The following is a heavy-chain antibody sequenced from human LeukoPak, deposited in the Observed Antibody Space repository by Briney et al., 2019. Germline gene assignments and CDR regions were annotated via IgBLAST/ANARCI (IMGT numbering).Heavy chain of an antibody. J-gene: IGHJ5*02. CDR3: ARGPRGYCSGGSCYAGKYNWFDP. V-gene: IGHV4-34*01. CDR1: GGSFSGYY. D-gene: IGHD2-15*01. Sequence: SEALSLTCAVYGGSFSGYYWSWIRQPPGEGLEWIGEINHSGSTNYNPSLKSRVTISVDTSKNQFSLKLSSVTAADTAVYYCARGPRGYCSGGSCYAGKYNWFDPWGQGTRVTVSS. CDR2: INHSGST.